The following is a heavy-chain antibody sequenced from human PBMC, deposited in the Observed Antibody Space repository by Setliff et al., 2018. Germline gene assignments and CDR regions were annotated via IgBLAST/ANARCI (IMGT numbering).Heavy chain of an antibody. V-gene: IGHV3-33*01. Sequence: GESLKISCAASGLNFRRYSMHWIRQAPGKGLEWVAVVWYDGTQSYYADSVKGRFTISRDNAKNPLYLQMDSLRAEDTAVYYCARVGVFGGGYFDFWGQGTLVTVSS. CDR2: VWYDGTQS. CDR1: GLNFRRYS. J-gene: IGHJ4*02. CDR3: ARVGVFGGGYFDF. D-gene: IGHD3-16*01.